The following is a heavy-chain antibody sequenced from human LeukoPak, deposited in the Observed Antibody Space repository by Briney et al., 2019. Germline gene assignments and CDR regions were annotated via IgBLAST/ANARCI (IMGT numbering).Heavy chain of an antibody. Sequence: PGGSLRLSCVASGFTFSSYEMNWVRQAPGKGLEWVSVIHSGGSTYYADSVKGRFIISRGNSKNTLHLQMKSLRVEDTAVYYCASGKRYSTGWYYFDNWGRGTLVTVSS. J-gene: IGHJ4*02. V-gene: IGHV3-53*01. CDR2: IHSGGST. CDR3: ASGKRYSTGWYYFDN. CDR1: GFTFSSYE. D-gene: IGHD6-19*01.